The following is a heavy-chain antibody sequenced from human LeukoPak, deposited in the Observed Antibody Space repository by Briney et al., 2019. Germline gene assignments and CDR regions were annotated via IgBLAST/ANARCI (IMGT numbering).Heavy chain of an antibody. CDR3: AREKREGLWFGELFRFQHCGLDV. CDR2: IKRDGSAK. CDR1: GFAFGDFW. J-gene: IGHJ6*02. Sequence: GGSLRLSCAASGFAFGDFWMSWVRQTPGKGLESVATIKRDGSAKEYVDSVKGRFTISRDNAKESLYLQMNNLRADDTGVYYCAREKREGLWFGELFRFQHCGLDVWGQGTTVIVSS. D-gene: IGHD3-10*01. V-gene: IGHV3-7*01.